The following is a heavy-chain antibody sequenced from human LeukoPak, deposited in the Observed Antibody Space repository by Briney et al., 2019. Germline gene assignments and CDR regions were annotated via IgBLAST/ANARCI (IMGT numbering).Heavy chain of an antibody. V-gene: IGHV1-46*01. CDR3: ARDNSVRDEAWWFNP. CDR2: ISPSGGST. D-gene: IGHD5-24*01. J-gene: IGHJ5*02. CDR1: GYTFTSNY. Sequence: GASVKVSCKAFGYTFTSNYMHWVRQAPGQRPEWMGVISPSGGSTTYAQKFQGRVTLTRDMSTSTDYLELSSLRSEDAAVYYCARDNSVRDEAWWFNPWGQGTLVTVSS.